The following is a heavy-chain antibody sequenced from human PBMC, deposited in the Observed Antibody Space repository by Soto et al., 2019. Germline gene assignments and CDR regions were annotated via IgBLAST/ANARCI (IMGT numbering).Heavy chain of an antibody. CDR2: IYYSGST. V-gene: IGHV4-30-4*01. Sequence: QVQLQESGPGLVKPSQTLSLTCTVSGGSISSGDYYWGWFRKPPGKGLEWIGYIYYSGSTYYNPSLKSRVTISVDTSKNQFSLKLSSVTAADTAVYYCASQRRRITRIDWGQGTLVTVSS. CDR1: GGSISSGDYY. J-gene: IGHJ4*02. D-gene: IGHD3-22*01. CDR3: ASQRRRITRID.